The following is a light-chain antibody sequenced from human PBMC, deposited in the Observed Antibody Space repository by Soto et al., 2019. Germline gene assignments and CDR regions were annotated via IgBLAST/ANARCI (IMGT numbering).Light chain of an antibody. V-gene: IGKV3-15*01. CDR1: QSVSSN. J-gene: IGKJ1*01. Sequence: ESVLTRSPGTLFLALGVRANLSCRASQSVSSNYLAWYQQKPGQSPRLLIFGASIRATGIPARFSGSGSGTEFTLTFASLQSQDCPPSDFQQYHHWPGTFGQGTKVDIK. CDR3: QQYHHWPGT. CDR2: GAS.